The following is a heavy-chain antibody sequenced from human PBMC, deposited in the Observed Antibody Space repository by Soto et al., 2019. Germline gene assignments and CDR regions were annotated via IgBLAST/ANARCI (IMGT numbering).Heavy chain of an antibody. V-gene: IGHV3-23*01. CDR1: GFTFSSYS. J-gene: IGHJ4*02. CDR2: FRTSGDGGTT. CDR3: AKKVNSGPGSQYFDY. D-gene: IGHD3-10*01. Sequence: GGSLRLSCAASGFTFSSYSMSWVRQAPGKGLEWVSGFRTSGDGGTTYYAGSVKGRFTISRDNSKNMLFLQMNGLRAEDTAIYYCAKKVNSGPGSQYFDYWGQGTLVTVSS.